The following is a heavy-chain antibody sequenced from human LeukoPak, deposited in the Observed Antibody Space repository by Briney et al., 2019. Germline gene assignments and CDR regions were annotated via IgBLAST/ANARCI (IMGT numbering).Heavy chain of an antibody. CDR3: AREYRWEQLATNWFDP. V-gene: IGHV4-59*12. CDR1: GGSISSYY. Sequence: SETLSLTCTVSGGSISSYYWSWIRQPPGKGLEWIGYIFYSGGTNYNPSLKSRVTMSVDTSKNQFSLKLSSVTAADTAVYYCAREYRWEQLATNWFDPWGQGTLVTVSS. J-gene: IGHJ5*02. D-gene: IGHD6-6*01. CDR2: IFYSGGT.